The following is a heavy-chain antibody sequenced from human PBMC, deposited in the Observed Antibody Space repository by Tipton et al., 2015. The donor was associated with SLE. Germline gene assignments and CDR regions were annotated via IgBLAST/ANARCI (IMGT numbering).Heavy chain of an antibody. D-gene: IGHD6-6*01. CDR3: AKGDVAARHYYYGMDV. Sequence: RSLRLSCAASGFTFDDYAMHWVRQAPGKGLEWVSGISWNSGSIGYADSVKGRFTISRDNAKNSLYLQINSLRAEDTALYYCAKGDVAARHYYYGMDVWGQGTTVTVSS. V-gene: IGHV3-9*01. J-gene: IGHJ6*02. CDR1: GFTFDDYA. CDR2: ISWNSGSI.